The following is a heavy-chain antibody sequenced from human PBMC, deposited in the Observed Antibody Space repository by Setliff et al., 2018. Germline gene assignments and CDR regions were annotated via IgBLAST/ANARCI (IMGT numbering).Heavy chain of an antibody. J-gene: IGHJ4*02. Sequence: GGSLRLSCAASGFTFSSYTMNWVRQAPGQGLEWVSSIDSSSTWIYYADSVKGRFTISRDNAKNSLYLQMNSLRAEDTAVYYCARTINSGHTGWGQGTLVTVSS. CDR3: ARTINSGHTG. CDR1: GFTFSSYT. D-gene: IGHD1-26*01. CDR2: IDSSSTWI. V-gene: IGHV3-21*04.